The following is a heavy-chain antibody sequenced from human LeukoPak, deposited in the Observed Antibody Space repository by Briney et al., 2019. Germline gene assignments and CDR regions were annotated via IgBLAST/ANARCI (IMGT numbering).Heavy chain of an antibody. CDR2: INTDGSST. Sequence: GGSLRLSCAASGFTFSSYWMHWVRQAPGKGLVWVSRINTDGSSTYYADSVKGRFTISRDNSKNTLYLQMNSLRAEDTAVYYCAKVPPTGYYFDYWGQGTLVTVSS. J-gene: IGHJ4*02. D-gene: IGHD1-14*01. CDR1: GFTFSSYW. V-gene: IGHV3-74*01. CDR3: AKVPPTGYYFDY.